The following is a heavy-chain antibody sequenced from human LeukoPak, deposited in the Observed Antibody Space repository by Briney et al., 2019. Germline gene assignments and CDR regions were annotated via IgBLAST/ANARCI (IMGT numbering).Heavy chain of an antibody. CDR1: GFTFDDFA. CDR3: AKNMISAGRGTFDI. J-gene: IGHJ3*02. Sequence: GRSLRLSCAASGFTFDDFAMHWVRQAPGKGLEWVSSISWNSGAIGYADSVKGRFTIPRDNAKNSLYLQMNSLRAEDMALYYCAKNMISAGRGTFDIWGQGTMVTVSS. D-gene: IGHD1-14*01. CDR2: ISWNSGAI. V-gene: IGHV3-9*03.